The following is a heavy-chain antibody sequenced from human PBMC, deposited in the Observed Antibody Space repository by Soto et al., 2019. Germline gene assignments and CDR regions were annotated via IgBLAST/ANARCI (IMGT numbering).Heavy chain of an antibody. CDR1: GYTFTGYY. V-gene: IGHV1-2*04. CDR2: INPNSGGT. D-gene: IGHD3-10*01. J-gene: IGHJ4*02. CDR3: ARAPGFGELSPYYFDY. Sequence: QVQLVQSGAEVKKPGASVKVSCKASGYTFTGYYMHWVRQAPGQGLGWMGWINPNSGGTNYAQKFQGWVTMTRDTSISTAYMELSRLRSDDTAVYYCARAPGFGELSPYYFDYWGQGTLVTVSS.